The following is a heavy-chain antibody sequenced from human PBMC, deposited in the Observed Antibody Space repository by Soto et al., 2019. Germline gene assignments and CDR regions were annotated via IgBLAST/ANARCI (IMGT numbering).Heavy chain of an antibody. CDR3: ASRDPGTSVDY. Sequence: QVQLQESGPGLVKPSGTLSLTCAVSGGSFTSNNWWTWVRQPPGQGLEWIGEIYRTGRTNYNPSLKSRVTISLDKSENQFSLKVTPLTAADTAVYYCASRDPGTSVDYWGQGTLVTVSS. V-gene: IGHV4-4*02. CDR1: GGSFTSNNW. CDR2: IYRTGRT. D-gene: IGHD1-7*01. J-gene: IGHJ4*02.